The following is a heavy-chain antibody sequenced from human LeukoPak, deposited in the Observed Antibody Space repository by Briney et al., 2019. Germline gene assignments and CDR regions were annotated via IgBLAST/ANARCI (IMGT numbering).Heavy chain of an antibody. J-gene: IGHJ4*02. CDR2: IYYSGST. CDR3: ARGKDDSSGYFVGPPRHKGVFDY. V-gene: IGHV4-59*01. Sequence: PSETLSLTCTVSGGSISSYYWSWIRQPPGKGLEWIGYIYYSGSTNYNPSLKSRVTISVDTSKNQFSLKLSSVTAADTAVYYCARGKDDSSGYFVGPPRHKGVFDYWGQGTLVTVSS. D-gene: IGHD3-22*01. CDR1: GGSISSYY.